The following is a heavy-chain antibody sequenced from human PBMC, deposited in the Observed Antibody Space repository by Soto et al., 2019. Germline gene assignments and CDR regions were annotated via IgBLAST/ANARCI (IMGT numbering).Heavy chain of an antibody. CDR1: GGTFRNYA. V-gene: IGHV1-69*12. CDR2: IIPNFGTA. D-gene: IGHD2-21*02. CDR3: ARSDYCGGDCYAFLDY. J-gene: IGHJ4*02. Sequence: QVQLVQSGAEVKKPGSSVRVSCKASGGTFRNYAISWVRQAPGQGLEWIGGIIPNFGTANYAQKFQGRLTIIADESTSTAYMELSSLTSEDTAVYYCARSDYCGGDCYAFLDYWGQGTLVTVSS.